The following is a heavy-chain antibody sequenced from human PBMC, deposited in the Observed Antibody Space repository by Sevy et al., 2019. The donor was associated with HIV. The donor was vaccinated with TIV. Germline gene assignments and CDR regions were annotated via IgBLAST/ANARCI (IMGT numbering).Heavy chain of an antibody. CDR3: AREGCSRPHDY. V-gene: IGHV3-23*01. J-gene: IGHJ4*02. CDR1: GFAFHEYS. D-gene: IGHD2-8*01. CDR2: LSFGCGKI. Sequence: GGSLRLSCAASGFAFHEYSMSWIRQAPGKGLEWVATLSFGCGKINYADSVMGRFTISRDNSKNSFYLQMDDLRVEDTALYYCAREGCSRPHDYWGQGTRVTVSS.